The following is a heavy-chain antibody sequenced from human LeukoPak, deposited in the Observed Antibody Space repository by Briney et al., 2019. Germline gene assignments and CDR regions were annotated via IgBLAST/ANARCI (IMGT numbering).Heavy chain of an antibody. J-gene: IGHJ4*02. CDR3: ARWAMATTPFFDY. CDR1: GGSISDYY. Sequence: SETLSLTCPVSGGSISDYYYWTWIRQPPGKGLEWIGYVYYTGSTNFNPSLKSRVTMSLDTSRNQFSLKLASLTAADTAVYYCARWAMATTPFFDYWGQGTLVTVSS. V-gene: IGHV4-59*01. CDR2: VYYTGST. D-gene: IGHD5-24*01.